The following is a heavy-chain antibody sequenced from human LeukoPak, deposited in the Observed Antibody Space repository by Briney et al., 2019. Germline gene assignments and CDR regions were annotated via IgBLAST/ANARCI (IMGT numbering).Heavy chain of an antibody. V-gene: IGHV4-38-2*02. D-gene: IGHD3-16*02. Sequence: PSEALSLTCTVSGGSISSGYYWGWIRQPPGKGLEWIGEINHSGSTNYNPSLKSRVTISVDTSKNQFSLKLSSVTAADTAVYYCARGKGDYVWGSYRSSGAFDIWGQGTMVTVSS. CDR3: ARGKGDYVWGSYRSSGAFDI. J-gene: IGHJ3*02. CDR2: INHSGST. CDR1: GGSISSGYY.